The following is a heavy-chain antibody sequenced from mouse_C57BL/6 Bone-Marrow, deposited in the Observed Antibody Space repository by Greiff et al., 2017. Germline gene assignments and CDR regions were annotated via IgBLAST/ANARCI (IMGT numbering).Heavy chain of an antibody. CDR2: ISYDGSN. D-gene: IGHD1-1*01. CDR1: GYSITSGYY. V-gene: IGHV3-6*01. Sequence: EVKLQESGPGLVKPSQSLSLTCSVTGYSITSGYYWNWIRQFPGNKLEWMGYISYDGSNNYNPSLKNRISITRDTSKNQFFLKLNSVTTEDTATYYCARGDSVAHFDYWGQGTTLTVSS. J-gene: IGHJ2*01. CDR3: ARGDSVAHFDY.